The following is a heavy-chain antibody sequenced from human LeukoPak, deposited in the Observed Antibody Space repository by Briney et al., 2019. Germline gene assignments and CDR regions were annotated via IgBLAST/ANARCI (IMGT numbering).Heavy chain of an antibody. V-gene: IGHV3-33*06. CDR3: AKDRETYEYTFDY. D-gene: IGHD6-6*01. CDR1: GFSFSTYG. CDR2: MWYDGSKD. J-gene: IGHJ4*02. Sequence: PGGSLRLSCAASGFSFSTYGIHWVRQAPGKGLEWVAVMWYDGSKDYYADSVKGRFTTSRDTSKNTLYLQMNNLRAEDTAVYYCAKDRETYEYTFDYWGQGTLVTVSS.